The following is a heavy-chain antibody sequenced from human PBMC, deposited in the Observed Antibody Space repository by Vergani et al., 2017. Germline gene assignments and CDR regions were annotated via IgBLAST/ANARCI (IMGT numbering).Heavy chain of an antibody. CDR1: GDSIRRGVYY. CDR3: ARAGLPFYAFDMEV. D-gene: IGHD2/OR15-2a*01. J-gene: IGHJ6*03. V-gene: IGHV4-31*03. Sequence: QVQLQESGPGLVKPSQTLSLTCTVSGDSIRRGVYYWGWIRQHPGHGLEWIGYIYHTGTTYYNPSLRGRINISVDTSKNQLSLKLTSVTAADTAVYFCARAGLPFYAFDMEVGGKGIKVTVSS. CDR2: IYHTGTT.